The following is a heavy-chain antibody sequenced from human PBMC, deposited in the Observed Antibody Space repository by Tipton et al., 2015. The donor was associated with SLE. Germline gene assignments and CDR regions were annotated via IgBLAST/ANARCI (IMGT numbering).Heavy chain of an antibody. D-gene: IGHD1-7*01. CDR1: GGSISNYY. CDR2: IYFSGRT. J-gene: IGHJ3*02. CDR3: ARREGGNYAAAFDI. V-gene: IGHV4-59*08. Sequence: TLSLTCTVSGGSISNYYWTWMRQPPGKGLEWIGYIYFSGRTDYNPSLKSRVTISVDTSKNQFSLKLTSVTAADTAMYYCARREGGNYAAAFDIWGQGTMVTVPS.